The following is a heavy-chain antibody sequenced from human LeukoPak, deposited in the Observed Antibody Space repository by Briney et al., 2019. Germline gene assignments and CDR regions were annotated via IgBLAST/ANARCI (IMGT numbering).Heavy chain of an antibody. CDR3: AKDRTGVATAGAWDS. CDR1: GFSFSSYV. J-gene: IGHJ4*02. CDR2: ISGSGSYT. D-gene: IGHD6-13*01. Sequence: PGGSQRLSCAASGFSFSSYVMSWVRQAPGKGLEWVSSISGSGSYTYYADSVKGRFTISRDYSKNILDLQLNSLRDEDTAIYYCAKDRTGVATAGAWDSWGQGVLVTVSS. V-gene: IGHV3-23*01.